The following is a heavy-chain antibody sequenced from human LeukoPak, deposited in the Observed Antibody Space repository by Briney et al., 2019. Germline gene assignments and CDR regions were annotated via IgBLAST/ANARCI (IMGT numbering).Heavy chain of an antibody. CDR1: GGSISSSSYY. V-gene: IGHV4-39*01. D-gene: IGHD2-2*01. CDR2: IYCSGST. CDR3: ARLRYCSSTGCKYFDY. J-gene: IGHJ4*02. Sequence: PSETLSLTCTVSGGSISSSSYYWGWIRQPPGKGLEWIGSIYCSGSTYYNPSLKSRVTISVDTSKNQFSLKLSSVTAADTAVYYCARLRYCSSTGCKYFDYWGQGTLVTVSS.